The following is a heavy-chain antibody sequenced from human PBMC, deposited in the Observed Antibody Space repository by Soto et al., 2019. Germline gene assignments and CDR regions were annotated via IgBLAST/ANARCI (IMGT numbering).Heavy chain of an antibody. CDR2: SYSTGGT. V-gene: IGHV3-23*01. J-gene: IGHJ4*02. CDR1: GFTLGKYT. CDR3: ARDREPDGIWTFDS. D-gene: IGHD3-9*01. Sequence: GGSLRLSCAASGFTLGKYTMGWVRQAPGKGLEWVAESYSTGGTEYADSVKGRFTVSRDNSKNTLFLQMNSLGVEDTALYYCARDREPDGIWTFDSWGQGTLVTVSS.